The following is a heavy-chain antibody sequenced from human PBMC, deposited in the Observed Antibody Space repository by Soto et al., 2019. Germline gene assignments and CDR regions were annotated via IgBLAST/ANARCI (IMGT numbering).Heavy chain of an antibody. CDR1: GYTFTNFG. D-gene: IGHD2-21*01. Sequence: ASVKVSCKASGYTFTNFGISWVRQVRGEGLEWMGWVSAYNGNTNYAQKFQGRVTMTTDTSTNTAYMELRSLRSDDTAMYYCARDLVATSIEYWGQGTLVTVSS. J-gene: IGHJ4*02. CDR3: ARDLVATSIEY. CDR2: VSAYNGNT. V-gene: IGHV1-18*01.